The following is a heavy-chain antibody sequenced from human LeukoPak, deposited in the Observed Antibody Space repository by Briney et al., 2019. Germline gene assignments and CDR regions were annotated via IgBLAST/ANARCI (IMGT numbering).Heavy chain of an antibody. Sequence: GGSLRLSCAASGFTFSTYAMNWVRQAPGKGLEWVSIISGSGGNTFYADAVKGRFTISRDNSKNTLYLQMNNLRGEDTAVYYCAKDMQTWPRFPDYWGQGTLVTVSS. V-gene: IGHV3-23*01. CDR1: GFTFSTYA. CDR3: AKDMQTWPRFPDY. CDR2: ISGSGGNT. D-gene: IGHD5-12*01. J-gene: IGHJ4*02.